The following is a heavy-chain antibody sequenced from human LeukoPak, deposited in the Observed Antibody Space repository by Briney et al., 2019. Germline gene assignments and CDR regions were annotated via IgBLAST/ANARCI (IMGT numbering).Heavy chain of an antibody. V-gene: IGHV3-23*01. Sequence: SGGSLRLSCAASGFTFSSYGMSWVRHVPGKGLEWVSAISGRSGHTYHADSVKGRFSISRDNSKNTLYLQMNSLRADDTAVYYCAKVGLEDYFDYWGQGTLVTVSS. J-gene: IGHJ4*02. D-gene: IGHD3-16*01. CDR1: GFTFSSYG. CDR2: ISGRSGHT. CDR3: AKVGLEDYFDY.